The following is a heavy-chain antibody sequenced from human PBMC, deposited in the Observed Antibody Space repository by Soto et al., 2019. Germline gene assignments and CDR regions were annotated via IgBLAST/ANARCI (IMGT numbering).Heavy chain of an antibody. CDR2: IIPNFDTP. J-gene: IGHJ6*04. D-gene: IGHD3-10*01. CDR3: AVAMVREILIFESSGMHV. V-gene: IGHV1-69*01. Sequence: QVHLVQSGAEVKKPGSSVKVSCKTSGGSFNNYAVSWVRQAPGQGLEWMGGIIPNFDTPNYAQKFQDRVTIIEDESTSTVYMELRCLRSNDTAVYYCAVAMVREILIFESSGMHVWGEGTTVIVSS. CDR1: GGSFNNYA.